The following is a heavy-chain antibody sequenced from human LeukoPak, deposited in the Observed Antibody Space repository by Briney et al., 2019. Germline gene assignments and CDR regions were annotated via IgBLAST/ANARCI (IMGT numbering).Heavy chain of an antibody. Sequence: GRSLTLSCAASGFTFDDYAIHWVRQAPGKGLEWVSGISWNSGSIGYADSVKGRFTISRDNAKNSLYLQMNSLRAEDTALYYCAKDSGSWYFGAFDIWGQGTMVTVSS. CDR3: AKDSGSWYFGAFDI. J-gene: IGHJ3*02. D-gene: IGHD6-13*01. V-gene: IGHV3-9*01. CDR2: ISWNSGSI. CDR1: GFTFDDYA.